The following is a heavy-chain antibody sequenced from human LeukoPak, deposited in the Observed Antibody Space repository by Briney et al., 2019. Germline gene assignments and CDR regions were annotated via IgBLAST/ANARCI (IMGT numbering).Heavy chain of an antibody. CDR2: ISSSGSTI. V-gene: IGHV3-11*01. D-gene: IGHD2-15*01. CDR1: GFTFSDYY. CDR3: ARKSGGSPLGYYYYYGMDV. Sequence: GGSLRLSCAASGFTFSDYYMSWIRQAPGKGLEWVSYISSSGSTIYYADSVKGRFTISRDNAKNSLYLQMDSLRAEDTAVYYCARKSGGSPLGYYYYYGMDVWGQGTTVTVSS. J-gene: IGHJ6*02.